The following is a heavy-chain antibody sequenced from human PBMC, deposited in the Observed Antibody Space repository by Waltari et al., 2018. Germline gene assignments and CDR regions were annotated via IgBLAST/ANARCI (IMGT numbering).Heavy chain of an antibody. J-gene: IGHJ4*02. Sequence: QVQLQESGPGLVKPSETLSLTCAVPGYSISSGYYWGWIRQPPGKGLGWIGSIYHSGGTTKSPSLTCGVTISVDTSKHQYTLRPSSVTVADTAVYYCGAYYDRSGYYDYWGQGTLVTVSS. CDR1: GYSISSGYY. D-gene: IGHD3-22*01. CDR2: IYHSGGT. V-gene: IGHV4-38-2*01. CDR3: GAYYDRSGYYDY.